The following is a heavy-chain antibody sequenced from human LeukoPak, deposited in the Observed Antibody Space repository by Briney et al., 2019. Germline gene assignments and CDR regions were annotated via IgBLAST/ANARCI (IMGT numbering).Heavy chain of an antibody. V-gene: IGHV4-30-4*01. Sequence: PSQTLSLTCTVSGGSISSGDYYWSWIRQPPGKGPEWIGYIYYSGSSYYNPSLRSRVTISVDTSKNQFSLKLSSVTAADTAVYYCASGWYYRWFDPWGQGTLVTVSS. CDR1: GGSISSGDYY. D-gene: IGHD6-19*01. CDR2: IYYSGSS. J-gene: IGHJ5*02. CDR3: ASGWYYRWFDP.